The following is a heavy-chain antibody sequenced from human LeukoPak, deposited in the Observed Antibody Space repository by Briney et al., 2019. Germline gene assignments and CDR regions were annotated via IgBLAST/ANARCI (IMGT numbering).Heavy chain of an antibody. CDR3: AEGHSGIPFNY. V-gene: IGHV3-48*02. Sequence: GGSQRLSCAASGLTVSSNYMSWVRQAPGKGLEWVSYIFSSGTTIYYADSVKGRFTISRDNAKNSLYLQMNSLRDEDTAVYYCAEGHSGIPFNYWGQGTLVTVFS. CDR1: GLTVSSNY. J-gene: IGHJ4*02. CDR2: IFSSGTTI. D-gene: IGHD6-19*01.